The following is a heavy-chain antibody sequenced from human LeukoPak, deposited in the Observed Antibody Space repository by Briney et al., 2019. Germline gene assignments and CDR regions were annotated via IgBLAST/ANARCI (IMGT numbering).Heavy chain of an antibody. CDR1: GGSISSFY. Sequence: NPSETLSLTCTISGGSISSFYWSWIRQPAGKGLEWIGRLSTRGNTDYNPSLKSRVTLSVDTSNNQFSLKLSSVTAADTAVYYCASDSFYDSGGYFYYWGQGTRVTVSS. V-gene: IGHV4-4*07. CDR3: ASDSFYDSGGYFYY. J-gene: IGHJ4*02. CDR2: LSTRGNT. D-gene: IGHD3-22*01.